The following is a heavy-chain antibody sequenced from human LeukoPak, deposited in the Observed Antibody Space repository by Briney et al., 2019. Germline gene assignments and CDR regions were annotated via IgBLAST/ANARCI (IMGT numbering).Heavy chain of an antibody. D-gene: IGHD2-2*01. CDR2: INDVRSDI. CDR3: ARDTYQPGLIDC. CDR1: EFTFSLYA. Sequence: PGGSLRLSCAASEFTFSLYAMNWVRQAPGKGLEWVSYINDVRSDIHYADSVKARFTISRDNAKNTLYLQMNSLRAEDTAVYYCARDTYQPGLIDCWGQGTLVTVSS. V-gene: IGHV3-21*05. J-gene: IGHJ4*02.